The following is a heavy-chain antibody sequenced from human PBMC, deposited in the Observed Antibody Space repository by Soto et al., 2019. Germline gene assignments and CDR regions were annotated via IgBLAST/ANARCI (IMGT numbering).Heavy chain of an antibody. J-gene: IGHJ4*02. CDR3: AKEVSLGSTVDLGY. D-gene: IGHD7-27*01. CDR2: MSGSGGSS. Sequence: CGSLRLSCSASGLTFSIFAMSSFRQSPGKGVGWFSIMSGSGGSSDYADAVKGRFTISRDNSMGTMYLQMKRLRVEDTAIYYCAKEVSLGSTVDLGYWGK. V-gene: IGHV3-23*01. CDR1: GLTFSIFA.